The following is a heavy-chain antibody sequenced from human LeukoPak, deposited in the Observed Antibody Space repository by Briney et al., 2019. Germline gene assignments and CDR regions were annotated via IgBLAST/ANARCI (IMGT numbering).Heavy chain of an antibody. D-gene: IGHD6-19*01. Sequence: SETLSLTCAVSGGSVSSSNWWSWVRQPPGMGLEWIGEIYHSGSTNYNPSLKSRVTISVDKSKNQFSLKLSSVAAADTAVYYCARGLAVAGTPYYFDYWGRGTLVTVSS. V-gene: IGHV4-4*02. CDR3: ARGLAVAGTPYYFDY. CDR1: GGSVSSSNW. CDR2: IYHSGST. J-gene: IGHJ4*02.